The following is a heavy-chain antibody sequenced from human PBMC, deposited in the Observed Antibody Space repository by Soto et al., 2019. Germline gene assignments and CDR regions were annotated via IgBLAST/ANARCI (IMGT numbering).Heavy chain of an antibody. D-gene: IGHD2-21*02. CDR3: ARGGANIVVVTAIAGMDV. J-gene: IGHJ6*02. V-gene: IGHV4-34*01. CDR1: GGSFSGYY. CDR2: INHSGST. Sequence: SETLSLTCAVYGGSFSGYYWSWIRQPPGRWLEWIGEINHSGSTNYNPSLKSRVTISVDTSKNQFSLKLSSVTAADTAVYYCARGGANIVVVTAIAGMDVWGQGXTVTV.